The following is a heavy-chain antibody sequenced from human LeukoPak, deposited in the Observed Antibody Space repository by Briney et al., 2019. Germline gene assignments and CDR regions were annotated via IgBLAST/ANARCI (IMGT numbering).Heavy chain of an antibody. D-gene: IGHD6-19*01. CDR1: GGTFSSYA. CDR2: IIPIFGTA. CDR3: ARDHPLAVAGIGYFDY. Sequence: SVKVSCKASGGTFSSYAISWVRQAPGQGLEWMGRIIPIFGTANYAQKFQGRVTITTDESTSTAYMELSSLRSEDTAVYYCARDHPLAVAGIGYFDYWGKGTLVTVSS. V-gene: IGHV1-69*05. J-gene: IGHJ4*02.